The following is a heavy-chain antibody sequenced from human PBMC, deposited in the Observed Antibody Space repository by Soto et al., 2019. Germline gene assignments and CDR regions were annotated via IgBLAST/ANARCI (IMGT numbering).Heavy chain of an antibody. J-gene: IGHJ4*02. CDR2: ISYDGSNK. Sequence: QVQLVESGGGVVQPGRCLRLSCAASGYTFSSYAMHWVRQAPGKGLEWVAVISYDGSNKYYADSVKGRFTISRDNSKNTLYLQMNSLRAEDTAVYYCARERSIAVAGTDIDYWGQGTLVTVSS. CDR1: GYTFSSYA. V-gene: IGHV3-30-3*01. CDR3: ARERSIAVAGTDIDY. D-gene: IGHD6-19*01.